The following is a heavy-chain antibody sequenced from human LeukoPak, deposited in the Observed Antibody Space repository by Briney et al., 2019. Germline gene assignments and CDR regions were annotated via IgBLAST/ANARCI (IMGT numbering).Heavy chain of an antibody. CDR3: ARALGYCSGGSCTRGYNWFDP. CDR1: GGSFSSSY. CDR2: IYSNGNT. D-gene: IGHD2-15*01. V-gene: IGHV4-59*01. Sequence: SETLSLTCIVSGGSFSSSYWSWIRQPPGKGLEWIAYIYSNGNTNSNPSLKSRVTIAVDTSQSQFSLKLSSVTAADTAVYYCARALGYCSGGSCTRGYNWFDPWGQGTLVTVSS. J-gene: IGHJ5*02.